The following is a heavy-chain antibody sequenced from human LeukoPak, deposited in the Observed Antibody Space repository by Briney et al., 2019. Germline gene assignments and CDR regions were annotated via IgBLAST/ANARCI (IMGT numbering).Heavy chain of an antibody. J-gene: IGHJ6*02. CDR2: IWSDGSNK. V-gene: IGHV3-33*01. Sequence: PGGSLRLSCAASGFTFSGYGMHWVRQAPGKGLEWVTVIWSDGSNKYYADSVKGRFTISRDNSKNTLYLQMNSLRAEDTAVYYCARVPYSSGYLPYYYYGMDVWGQGTTVTVSS. CDR3: ARVPYSSGYLPYYYYGMDV. CDR1: GFTFSGYG. D-gene: IGHD6-19*01.